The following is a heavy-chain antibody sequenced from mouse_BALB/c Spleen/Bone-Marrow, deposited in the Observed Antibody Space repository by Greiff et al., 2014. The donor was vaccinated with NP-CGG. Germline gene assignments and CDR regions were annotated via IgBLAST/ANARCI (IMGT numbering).Heavy chain of an antibody. Sequence: VKLVESGAELARPGASVKLSCKASGYTFTSYWMQWVKQRPGQGLEWIGAIYPGDGDTRYTQKFEGKAALTADKSSSTAYMQLSSLASEDSAVYYCASYYDYDGRGYWGQGTTLTVSS. CDR2: IYPGDGDT. CDR3: ASYYDYDGRGY. CDR1: GYTFTSYW. V-gene: IGHV1-87*01. J-gene: IGHJ2*01. D-gene: IGHD2-4*01.